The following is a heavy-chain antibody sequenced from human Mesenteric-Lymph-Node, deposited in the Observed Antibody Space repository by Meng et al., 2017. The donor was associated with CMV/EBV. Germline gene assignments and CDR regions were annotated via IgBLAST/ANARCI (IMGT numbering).Heavy chain of an antibody. Sequence: ASVKVSCKASGYTFTSYGISWVRQAPGQGLEWMGWLNPNTGNTIYAQKFQGRVTMTRDTSMTTAYMDLTLLTSDDTAVYYCARSTSSVIIVVAAADNWGQGTLVTVSS. V-gene: IGHV1-18*01. CDR2: LNPNTGNT. CDR1: GYTFTSYG. D-gene: IGHD2-15*01. J-gene: IGHJ4*02. CDR3: ARSTSSVIIVVAAADN.